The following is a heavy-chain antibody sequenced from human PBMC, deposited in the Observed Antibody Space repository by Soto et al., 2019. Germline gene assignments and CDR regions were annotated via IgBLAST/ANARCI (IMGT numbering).Heavy chain of an antibody. CDR3: ARGDSTDCSNGVCSFFYNHDMDV. CDR2: MNPNTGNS. J-gene: IGHJ6*02. D-gene: IGHD2-8*01. Sequence: QVQLVQSGAEVRKPGASVKVSCEASGYTFTSYDIYWVRQATGQGLEWMGWMNPNTGNSGYAQKFQGRVTMTSDTSISTAHMELSSLRSDDTAIYYCARGDSTDCSNGVCSFFYNHDMDVWGQGTTVTVSS. CDR1: GYTFTSYD. V-gene: IGHV1-8*01.